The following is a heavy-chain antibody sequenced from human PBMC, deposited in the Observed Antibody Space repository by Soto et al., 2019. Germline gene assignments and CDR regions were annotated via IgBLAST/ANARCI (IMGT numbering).Heavy chain of an antibody. CDR1: GYTFTSYG. D-gene: IGHD3-3*01. CDR2: ISAYNGNT. Sequence: ASVKVSCKASGYTFTSYGISWVRQAPGQGLEWMGWISAYNGNTNYAQKLQGRVTMTTDTSTSTAYMELRSLRSDDTAVYYCARVGLRYYDFCSGYENVFAYSGQGTLVTVSS. CDR3: ARVGLRYYDFCSGYENVFAY. J-gene: IGHJ4*02. V-gene: IGHV1-18*01.